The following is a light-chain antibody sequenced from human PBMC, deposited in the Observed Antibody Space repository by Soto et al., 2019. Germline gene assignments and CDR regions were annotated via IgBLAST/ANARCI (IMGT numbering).Light chain of an antibody. J-gene: IGKJ4*01. CDR2: DAS. CDR3: HQYNSYSLT. CDR1: QSISSW. Sequence: DIQMTQSPSTLSASVGDRVTITCLASQSISSWLAWYQQKPGKAPKVLIYDASSLESGVPSRFSGSGSGTEFTLTISSLQPDDFATYYCHQYNSYSLTFGGGTKVEIK. V-gene: IGKV1-5*01.